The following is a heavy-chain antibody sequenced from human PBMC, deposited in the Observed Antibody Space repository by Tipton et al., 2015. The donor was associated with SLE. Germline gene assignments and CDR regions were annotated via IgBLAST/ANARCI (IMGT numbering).Heavy chain of an antibody. J-gene: IGHJ4*02. CDR1: GGSVSSSSKY. Sequence: TLSLTCTVSGGSVSSSSKYWAWIRQPAGKGLEWIGRIYTGGNTKYNPSLESRVTLSVDASKDQFSLRLTSVTAADTAVYYCVVCSPSSCSYFDYWGQGRLVTVSS. V-gene: IGHV4-61*02. CDR2: IYTGGNT. D-gene: IGHD2-2*01. CDR3: VVCSPSSCSYFDY.